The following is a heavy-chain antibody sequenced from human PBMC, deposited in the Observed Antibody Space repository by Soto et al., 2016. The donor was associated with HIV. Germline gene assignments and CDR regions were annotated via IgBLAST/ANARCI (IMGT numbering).Heavy chain of an antibody. CDR2: INPNSGGT. J-gene: IGHJ2*01. V-gene: IGHV1-2*02. CDR3: ARDRSFYDSRGQVRYFDL. D-gene: IGHD3-22*01. Sequence: QAHLVQSGAEVKEPGASVRVSCKASGYSFTGYYVHWVRQAPGQGLEWMGWINPNSGGTKYAENFQGRVTMTSDTSISTAYMELSRLSSDDTAVYYCARDRSFYDSRGQVRYFDLWGRGTLVTVSS. CDR1: GYSFTGYY.